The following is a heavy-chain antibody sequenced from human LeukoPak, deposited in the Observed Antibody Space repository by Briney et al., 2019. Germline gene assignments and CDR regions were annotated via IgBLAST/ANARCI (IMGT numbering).Heavy chain of an antibody. Sequence: ASVKVSCKASGYSFIGYGISWVRQAPGQGLEWMGWISAHNGNTNYAQNVQGRVTMTTDTSTSTAYMELRSLRSDDTAVYSCARTDYGDYSYYFDYWGQGTLVTVSS. V-gene: IGHV1-18*01. CDR3: ARTDYGDYSYYFDY. CDR1: GYSFIGYG. J-gene: IGHJ4*02. CDR2: ISAHNGNT. D-gene: IGHD4-17*01.